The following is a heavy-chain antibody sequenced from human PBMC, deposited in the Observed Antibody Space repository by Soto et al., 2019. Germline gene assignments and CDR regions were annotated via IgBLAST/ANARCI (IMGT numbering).Heavy chain of an antibody. V-gene: IGHV3-21*01. Sequence: GGSLRLSCAASGFTFSSYSMNWVRQAPGKGLEWVSSISSSSSYIYYADSVKGRFTISRDNAKNSLYLQMNSLRAEDTAVYYCARDHRAYYDILTGYPVDYWGQGTLVTVSS. J-gene: IGHJ4*02. CDR2: ISSSSSYI. CDR3: ARDHRAYYDILTGYPVDY. D-gene: IGHD3-9*01. CDR1: GFTFSSYS.